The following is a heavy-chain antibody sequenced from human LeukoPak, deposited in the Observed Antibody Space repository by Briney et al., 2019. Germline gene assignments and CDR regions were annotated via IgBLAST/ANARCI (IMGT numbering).Heavy chain of an antibody. Sequence: ASVKVSCKASGYTFTGYYMHWVRQAPGQGLEWMGWINPNSGGTNYAQKFQGRVTMTRDTSISTAYMELSRLRSDDTAVYYCARLVTTVTTMKVDYWGRGTLVTVSS. CDR1: GYTFTGYY. D-gene: IGHD4-17*01. J-gene: IGHJ4*02. CDR2: INPNSGGT. CDR3: ARLVTTVTTMKVDY. V-gene: IGHV1-2*02.